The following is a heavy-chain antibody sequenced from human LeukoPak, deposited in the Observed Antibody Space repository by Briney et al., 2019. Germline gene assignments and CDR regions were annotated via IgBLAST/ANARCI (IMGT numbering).Heavy chain of an antibody. CDR3: ARVGRTGSRSYYSYFDY. CDR2: IYTSGST. Sequence: ASETLSLTCTVSGGSISSYYWSWIRQPAGKGLEWIGRIYTSGSTNYNPSLKSRVTMSVDTSKNQFSLKLSSVTAADTAVYYCARVGRTGSRSYYSYFDYWGQGTLVTVSS. D-gene: IGHD3-10*01. V-gene: IGHV4-4*07. J-gene: IGHJ4*02. CDR1: GGSISSYY.